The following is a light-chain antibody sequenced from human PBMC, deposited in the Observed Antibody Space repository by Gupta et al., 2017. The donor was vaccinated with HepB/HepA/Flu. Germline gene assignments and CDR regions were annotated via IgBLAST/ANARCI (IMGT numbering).Light chain of an antibody. V-gene: IGKV1-39*01. CDR3: HKRYSTPYT. J-gene: IGKJ2*01. CDR1: QNLSTY. Sequence: DIQMTQSPSSLSASVGDRVTITCRTSQNLSTYLHYYQQKPGKDTKLRIYDASSLQSGVPSRCSGSGSGRDYTPIISSLLPEEFSTYYCHKRYSTPYTFGQGTKLEIK. CDR2: DAS.